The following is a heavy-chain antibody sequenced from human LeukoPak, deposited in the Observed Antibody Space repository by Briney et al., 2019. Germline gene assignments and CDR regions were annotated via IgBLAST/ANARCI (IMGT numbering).Heavy chain of an antibody. J-gene: IGHJ4*02. CDR3: QLYGDYQYYFDY. D-gene: IGHD4-17*01. Sequence: SVEVSCKASGGTFSSYDISWVRQAPGQGLEWMGGIIPIFGTANYAQKFQGRVTITADKSTSTAYMELSSLRSEDTAVYYCQLYGDYQYYFDYWGQGTLVTVSS. CDR2: IIPIFGTA. V-gene: IGHV1-69*06. CDR1: GGTFSSYD.